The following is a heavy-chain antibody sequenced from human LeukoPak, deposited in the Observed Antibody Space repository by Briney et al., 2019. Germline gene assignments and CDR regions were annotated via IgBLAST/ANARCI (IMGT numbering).Heavy chain of an antibody. CDR3: VRDDGGFDY. Sequence: SETLPLTCTVFGGPINSYYWSWIRQPPGKGLEWIGYIYYSGNTNYNPSLKSRVTISVDTSKNQFSLKLNSVTAADTAVYYCVRDDGGFDYWGQGTLVTASS. CDR2: IYYSGNT. CDR1: GGPINSYY. V-gene: IGHV4-59*01. J-gene: IGHJ4*02.